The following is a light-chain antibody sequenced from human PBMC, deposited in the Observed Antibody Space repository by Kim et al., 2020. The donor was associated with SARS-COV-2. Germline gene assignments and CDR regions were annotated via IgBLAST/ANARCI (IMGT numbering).Light chain of an antibody. CDR2: DGS. Sequence: SILSASVEDRVTLTCLSSQSVSQWLAWYQQKPGKTPKLLIYDGSNLQSGVPSRFSGSGSGTEFTLTISSLQPDYFAIYYCQHRQTFGQGTKVDIK. CDR3: QHRQT. V-gene: IGKV1-5*01. J-gene: IGKJ1*01. CDR1: QSVSQW.